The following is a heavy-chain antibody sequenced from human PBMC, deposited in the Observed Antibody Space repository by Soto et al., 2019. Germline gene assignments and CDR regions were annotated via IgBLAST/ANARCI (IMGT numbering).Heavy chain of an antibody. CDR3: AKDEASGDVWSITY. Sequence: QVQLVESGGGVVQPGRSLRLSCAASGFIFNSYGMHWVRQAPGKGLEWVAVISYNGNHESYADSVKGRFTISRDNSKTTMNLKMNSLGVEDMAMYYCAKDEASGDVWSITYWGQGTLVTVSS. CDR2: ISYNGNHE. J-gene: IGHJ4*02. CDR1: GFIFNSYG. D-gene: IGHD3-3*01. V-gene: IGHV3-30*18.